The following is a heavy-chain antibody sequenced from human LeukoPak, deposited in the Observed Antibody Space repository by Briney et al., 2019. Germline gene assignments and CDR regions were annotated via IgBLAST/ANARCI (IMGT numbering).Heavy chain of an antibody. CDR3: ARTAGAWDY. CDR1: GFTFSSYA. V-gene: IGHV3-48*03. Sequence: PGGSLRLSCEASGFTFSSYAMNWVRQAPGKGLEWISYISSGGTTMYYADSVKGRFTISRDNAKNSLYLQMNSLRAEDTAVYYCARTAGAWDYWGQGTLVTVSS. J-gene: IGHJ4*02. D-gene: IGHD1-26*01. CDR2: ISSGGTTM.